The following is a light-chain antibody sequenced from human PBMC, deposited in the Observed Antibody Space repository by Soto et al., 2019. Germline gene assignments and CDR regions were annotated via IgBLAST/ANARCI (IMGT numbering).Light chain of an antibody. J-gene: IGKJ1*01. CDR1: QSVSNNY. V-gene: IGKV3-20*01. CDR2: GAS. Sequence: EIVLTHSPSTLALSPGERSTLSCRASQSVSNNYLAWYKQKPGQAPRLLIYGASNRATGIPDRFSGSGSGTDFTLTISRMEPEDSAVYYCQQYGSSGTFGQGTKVDIK. CDR3: QQYGSSGT.